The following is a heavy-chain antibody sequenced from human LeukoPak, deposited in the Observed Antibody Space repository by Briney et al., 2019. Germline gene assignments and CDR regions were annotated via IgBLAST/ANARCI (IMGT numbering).Heavy chain of an antibody. J-gene: IGHJ5*02. Sequence: GRSLRLSRAASGFTFSSYGMHWVRQAPGKGLEWVAVIWYDGSNKYYADSVKGRFTISRDNSKNTLYLQMNSLRAEDTAVYYCARDGGARGNWFDPWGQGTLVTVSS. CDR2: IWYDGSNK. CDR3: ARDGGARGNWFDP. D-gene: IGHD3-10*01. CDR1: GFTFSSYG. V-gene: IGHV3-33*01.